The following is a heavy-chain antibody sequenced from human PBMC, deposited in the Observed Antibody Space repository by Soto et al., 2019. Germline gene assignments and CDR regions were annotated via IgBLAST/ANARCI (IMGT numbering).Heavy chain of an antibody. CDR1: GFTFSSYA. J-gene: IGHJ5*02. V-gene: IGHV3-23*01. CDR2: ISGSGGST. CDR3: AKDITISGVPPPNDWFDP. D-gene: IGHD3-3*01. Sequence: EVQLLESGGGLVQPGESLRLSCAASGFTFSSYAMSWVRQAPGKGLEWVSAISGSGGSTYYADSVKGRFTISRDNSKNTLYLQMNSLRAEDTAVYYCAKDITISGVPPPNDWFDPWGQGTLVTVSS.